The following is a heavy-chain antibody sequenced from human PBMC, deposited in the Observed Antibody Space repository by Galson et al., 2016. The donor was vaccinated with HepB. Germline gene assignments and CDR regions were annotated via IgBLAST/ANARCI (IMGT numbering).Heavy chain of an antibody. CDR3: ASVGNGGDWSFSALDI. J-gene: IGHJ3*02. CDR1: GGTFSSYA. V-gene: IGHV1-69*13. Sequence: SVKVSCKASGGTFSSYAISWVRQAPGQGLEWMGGIIPIFGAANYAQKFQGRVTITADEYMSTVYMELSSLRSEDTAVYYCASVGNGGDWSFSALDIWGQGTMVTVSS. D-gene: IGHD2-21*02. CDR2: IIPIFGAA.